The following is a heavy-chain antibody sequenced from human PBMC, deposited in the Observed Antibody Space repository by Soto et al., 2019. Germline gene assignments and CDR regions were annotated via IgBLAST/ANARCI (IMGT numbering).Heavy chain of an antibody. D-gene: IGHD2-2*01. Sequence: GGSLRLSCAASGGTFSSYTISWVRQAPGQGLEWMGRIIPILGIANYAQKFQGRVTITADKSTSTAYMELSSLRSEDTAVYYCACRYCSSTSTGNDAFDIWGQGTMVTVSS. CDR3: ACRYCSSTSTGNDAFDI. CDR2: IIPILGIA. V-gene: IGHV1-69*02. J-gene: IGHJ3*02. CDR1: GGTFSSYT.